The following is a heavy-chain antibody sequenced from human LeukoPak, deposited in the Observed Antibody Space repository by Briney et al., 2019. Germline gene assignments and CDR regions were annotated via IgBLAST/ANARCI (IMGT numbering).Heavy chain of an antibody. CDR3: ARVSLGAHFDY. J-gene: IGHJ4*02. CDR1: GGSISSGGYS. V-gene: IGHV4-30-2*01. Sequence: PSQTLSLTCAVSGGSISSGGYSWSWIRQPPGKGLEWIGYIYHSGSTYYNPSPKSRVTISVDRSKNQFSLKLSSVTAADTAVYYCARVSLGAHFDYWGQGTLVTVSS. CDR2: IYHSGST.